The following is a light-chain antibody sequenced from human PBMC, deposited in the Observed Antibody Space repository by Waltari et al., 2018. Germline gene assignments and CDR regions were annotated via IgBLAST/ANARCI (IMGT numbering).Light chain of an antibody. V-gene: IGKV4-1*01. Sequence: DIVMTQSPDSLAVSLGERATINCKSSQSVLYSSNNKTHLAWYQQKPGQPPKLLVYWASTRESVVPDRFSGSGSGTDFTLTISSLQAEDVAVYYCQQYYIPPLTFGQGTRLEIK. CDR1: QSVLYSSNNKTH. CDR3: QQYYIPPLT. CDR2: WAS. J-gene: IGKJ5*01.